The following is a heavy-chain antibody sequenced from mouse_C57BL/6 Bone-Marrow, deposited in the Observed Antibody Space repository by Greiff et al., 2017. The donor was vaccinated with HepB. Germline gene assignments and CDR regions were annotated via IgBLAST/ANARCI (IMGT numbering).Heavy chain of an antibody. D-gene: IGHD1-1*01. V-gene: IGHV14-2*01. J-gene: IGHJ4*01. CDR3: ASGGYGSSYEYYAMDY. Sequence: EVKVVESGAELVKPGASVKLSCTASGFNIKDYYMHWVKQRTEQGLEWIGRIDPEDGETKYAPKFQGKATITADTSSNTAYLQLSSLTSEDTAVYYCASGGYGSSYEYYAMDYWGQGTSVTVSS. CDR2: IDPEDGET. CDR1: GFNIKDYY.